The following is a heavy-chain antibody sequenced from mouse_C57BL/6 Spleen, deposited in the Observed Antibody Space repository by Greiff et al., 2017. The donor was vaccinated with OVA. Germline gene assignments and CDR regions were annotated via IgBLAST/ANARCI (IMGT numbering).Heavy chain of an antibody. CDR2: IDPSDSET. V-gene: IGHV1-52*01. J-gene: IGHJ2*01. CDR3: ARVRGSYDGYYVGFDY. D-gene: IGHD2-3*01. CDR1: GYTFTSYW. Sequence: QVQLQQPGAELVRPGSSVKLSCKASGYTFTSYWMHWVKQRPIQGLEWIGNIDPSDSETHYNQKFKDKATLTVDKSSSTAYMQLSSLTSEDSAVYYCARVRGSYDGYYVGFDYWGQGTTLTVSS.